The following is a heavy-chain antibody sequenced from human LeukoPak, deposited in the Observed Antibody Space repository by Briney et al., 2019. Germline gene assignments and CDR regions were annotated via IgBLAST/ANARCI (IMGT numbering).Heavy chain of an antibody. CDR3: AKSTGAVAVSAATN. J-gene: IGHJ4*02. CDR1: GFTFSSYA. V-gene: IGHV3-30-3*02. Sequence: GGSLRLSCAASGFTFSSYAMHWVRQAPGKGLEWVAVISYDGSNKYYADSVKGRFTISRDNSKNILYLQMNSLRAEDTAVYYCAKSTGAVAVSAATNWGQGTLVTVSS. D-gene: IGHD2-15*01. CDR2: ISYDGSNK.